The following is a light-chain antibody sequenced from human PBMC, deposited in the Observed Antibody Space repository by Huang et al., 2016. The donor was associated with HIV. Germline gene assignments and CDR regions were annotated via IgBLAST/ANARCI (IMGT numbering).Light chain of an antibody. J-gene: IGKJ4*01. CDR2: KVS. V-gene: IGKV2-30*01. CDR1: QSLFYHDGNTY. Sequence: DLLLTQSPLTLTVTLGQPASISCRSSQSLFYHDGNTYLNWFQQRPGQSPRRLIYKVSNRDSGVPDRFSARGSGTEFTLKISRVEAEDVGVYYCMQGIQWPLTFGGGTKVQI. CDR3: MQGIQWPLT.